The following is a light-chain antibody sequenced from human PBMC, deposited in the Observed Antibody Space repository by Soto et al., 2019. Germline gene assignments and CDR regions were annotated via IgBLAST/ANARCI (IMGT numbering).Light chain of an antibody. Sequence: EIVLTQSPATLSLSPGERATLSCSASQRVSSYLAWYQQKPGQAPRLLIYDASNRATGIPARFSGSGSGTDFTLTISSLEPEDFAIDYCQQRRNWPPVTFGGGTKVEIK. CDR3: QQRRNWPPVT. CDR2: DAS. J-gene: IGKJ4*02. V-gene: IGKV3-11*01. CDR1: QRVSSY.